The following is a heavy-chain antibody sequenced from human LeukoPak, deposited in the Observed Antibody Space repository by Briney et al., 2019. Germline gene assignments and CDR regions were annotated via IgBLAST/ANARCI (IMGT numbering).Heavy chain of an antibody. V-gene: IGHV4-59*12. Sequence: SETLSLTCSVSSGSITSYYWSWLRQPPGKGLEWIGYIYYSGSTNYNPSLKSRVTMSVDTPKNQFSLKLSSVTAADTAVYYCARDTYYYDSSGYSQFFYWGQGTLVTVSS. CDR1: SGSITSYY. D-gene: IGHD3-22*01. CDR2: IYYSGST. J-gene: IGHJ4*02. CDR3: ARDTYYYDSSGYSQFFY.